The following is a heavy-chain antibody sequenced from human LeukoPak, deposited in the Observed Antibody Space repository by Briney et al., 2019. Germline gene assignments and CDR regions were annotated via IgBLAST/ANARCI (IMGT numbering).Heavy chain of an antibody. CDR1: GYTFTGYY. J-gene: IGHJ3*02. D-gene: IGHD2-8*01. CDR2: INPNSGGT. CDR3: ARDRNGVAPLVI. V-gene: IGHV1-2*02. Sequence: EASVKVSCKASGYTFTGYYMHWVRQAPGQGLEWMGWINPNSGGTNYAQKFQGRITMTRDTSISTAYMELSRLRSDDTAVYYCARDRNGVAPLVIWGQGTMVTVSS.